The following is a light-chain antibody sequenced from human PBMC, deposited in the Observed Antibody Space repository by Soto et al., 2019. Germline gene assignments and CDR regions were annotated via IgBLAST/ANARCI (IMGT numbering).Light chain of an antibody. CDR1: SSDVGAYNY. J-gene: IGLJ2*01. CDR2: DVS. V-gene: IGLV2-14*01. CDR3: NSYTSSSTLVV. Sequence: QSVLTQPASVSGSPGQSITISCTGTSSDVGAYNYVSWYQQYPGKAPKLMIYDVSNRPSGVSNRFSGSKSGNTASLTISGLQAEDEGDYYCNSYTSSSTLVVFGGGTQLTVL.